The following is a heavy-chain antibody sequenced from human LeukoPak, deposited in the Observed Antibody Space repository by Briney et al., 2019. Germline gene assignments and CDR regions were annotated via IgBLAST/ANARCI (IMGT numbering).Heavy chain of an antibody. Sequence: GGSLRLSCAASGFTVSSNYMSWVRQAPGKGLEWVSVIYSGGSTYYADPVKGRFTISRDNSKNTLYLQMNSLRAEDTAVYYCARSPRDWLLPFFGYWGQGTLVTVSS. CDR3: ARSPRDWLLPFFGY. J-gene: IGHJ4*02. V-gene: IGHV3-53*01. CDR1: GFTVSSNY. CDR2: IYSGGST. D-gene: IGHD3/OR15-3a*01.